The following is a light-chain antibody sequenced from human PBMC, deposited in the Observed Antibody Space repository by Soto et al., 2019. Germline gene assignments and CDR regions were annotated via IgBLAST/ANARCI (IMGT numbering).Light chain of an antibody. CDR1: QNINRW. CDR2: KAS. CDR3: LQYNVYPLT. Sequence: DLQMTQSPSTLSASVGDRVTITCRASQNINRWLAWYQQRPGKAPNLLIHKASTLEAGVPSRFSGSASGTEFTLTISSLQPDDFAAYFCLQYNVYPLTFGGGTKVEIK. J-gene: IGKJ4*01. V-gene: IGKV1-5*03.